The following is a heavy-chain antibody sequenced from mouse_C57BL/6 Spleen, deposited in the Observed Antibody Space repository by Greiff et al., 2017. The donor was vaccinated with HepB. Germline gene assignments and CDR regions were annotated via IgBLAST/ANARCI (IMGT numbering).Heavy chain of an antibody. CDR2: IDPSDSYT. CDR1: GYTFTSYW. Sequence: QVQLQQPGAELVMPGASVKLSCKASGYTFTSYWMHWVKQRPGQGLEWIGEIDPSDSYTNYNQKFKGKSTLTVDKSSSTAYMQLSSLTSEDSAVYYCARGRGEQLGRFFDYWGQGTTLTVSS. D-gene: IGHD4-1*02. J-gene: IGHJ2*01. V-gene: IGHV1-69*01. CDR3: ARGRGEQLGRFFDY.